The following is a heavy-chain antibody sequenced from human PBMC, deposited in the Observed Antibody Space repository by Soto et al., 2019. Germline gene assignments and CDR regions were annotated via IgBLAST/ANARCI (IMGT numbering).Heavy chain of an antibody. CDR1: GGSISSYY. CDR3: ARDRKIVGAKGNWFDP. D-gene: IGHD1-26*01. CDR2: IYYSGST. Sequence: PSETLSLTCTASGGSISSYYWSWIRQPPGKGLEWIGYIYYSGSTNYNPSLKSRVTISVDTSKNQFSLKLSSVTAADTAVYYCARDRKIVGAKGNWFDPWGQGTLVTVSS. V-gene: IGHV4-59*01. J-gene: IGHJ5*01.